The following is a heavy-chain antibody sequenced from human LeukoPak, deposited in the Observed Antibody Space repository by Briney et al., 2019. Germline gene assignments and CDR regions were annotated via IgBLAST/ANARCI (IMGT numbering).Heavy chain of an antibody. CDR2: IISIFGTA. CDR3: ARGNYYDSSGYDYYYYGMDV. J-gene: IGHJ6*02. D-gene: IGHD3-22*01. CDR1: GGTFSSYA. Sequence: GSSVKVSCKASGGTFSSYAISWVRQAPGQGLEWMGGIISIFGTANYAQKFQGRVTITADESTSTAYMELSSLRSEDTAVYYCARGNYYDSSGYDYYYYGMDVWGQGTTVTVSS. V-gene: IGHV1-69*01.